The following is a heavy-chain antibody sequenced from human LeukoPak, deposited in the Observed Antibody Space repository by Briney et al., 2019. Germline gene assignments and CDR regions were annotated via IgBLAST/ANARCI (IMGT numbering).Heavy chain of an antibody. Sequence: SETLSLTCTVSGGSISSYYCSCIRQPPGKGLEWIGYIDHSGNTKYNPSLQSRVTISIDTSKNQFSLKLTSLTAADTAVYFCARLVPDYFDYWGQGTLVTVSS. CDR1: GGSISSYY. D-gene: IGHD2-21*02. CDR3: ARLVPDYFDY. V-gene: IGHV4-59*12. CDR2: IDHSGNT. J-gene: IGHJ4*02.